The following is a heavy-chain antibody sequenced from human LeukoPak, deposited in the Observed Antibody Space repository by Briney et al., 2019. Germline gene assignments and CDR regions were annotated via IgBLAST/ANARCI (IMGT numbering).Heavy chain of an antibody. CDR3: AREGGSSSWYDY. J-gene: IGHJ4*02. Sequence: GASVKVSCKASGYTFTRYDINWVRQATGQGLEWMGTINPSGGYTSYAQKLQGRVTMTRDTSTSTVYMEMSSLRSEDTALYYCAREGGSSSWYDYWGQGTLVTVSS. D-gene: IGHD6-13*01. CDR2: INPSGGYT. V-gene: IGHV1-46*04. CDR1: GYTFTRYD.